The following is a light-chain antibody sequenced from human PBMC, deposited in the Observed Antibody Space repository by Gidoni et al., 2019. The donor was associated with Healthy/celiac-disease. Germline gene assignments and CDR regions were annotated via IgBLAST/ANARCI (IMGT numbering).Light chain of an antibody. Sequence: EIVMTQSQATLSVSPGERATLSCRASHSFSSNLSWSQQKPGQAPRHLIYCASTSATGIPARLSGSGYGTEVTLSISSLQDEDFAVYYCQQYNNWHPTWTFGQGTKVEIK. CDR1: HSFSSN. CDR2: CAS. CDR3: QQYNNWHPTWT. J-gene: IGKJ1*01. V-gene: IGKV3-15*01.